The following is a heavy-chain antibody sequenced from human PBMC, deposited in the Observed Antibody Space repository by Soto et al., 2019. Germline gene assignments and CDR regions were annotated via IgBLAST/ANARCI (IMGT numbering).Heavy chain of an antibody. CDR2: INTDGGSS. Sequence: EVQLVESGGDLVQPGGSLRLSCAASGFTFSGHWMHWVRQVPGKGLEWVSRINTDGGSSAYADSVKGRFTISRDNAKNTRYLQMKGLRAEDTAVYYCAREAGYCSRTSCYRRAFDTWGQGTTVTFSS. CDR3: AREAGYCSRTSCYRRAFDT. CDR1: GFTFSGHW. V-gene: IGHV3-74*03. J-gene: IGHJ3*02. D-gene: IGHD2-2*01.